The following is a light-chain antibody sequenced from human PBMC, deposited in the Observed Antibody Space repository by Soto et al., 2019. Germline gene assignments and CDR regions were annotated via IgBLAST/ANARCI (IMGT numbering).Light chain of an antibody. J-gene: IGKJ1*01. CDR3: QQHYNTPRT. CDR2: TTS. Sequence: DIQMTQSPSSLSASVGDRVTLTCRTSQPISDYLNWYQQKPGKAPTLLIYTTSNLQSGVPSRFSGSGSATHFTLTISSLQPEDFATYYCQQHYNTPRTFGQGTKV. CDR1: QPISDY. V-gene: IGKV1-39*01.